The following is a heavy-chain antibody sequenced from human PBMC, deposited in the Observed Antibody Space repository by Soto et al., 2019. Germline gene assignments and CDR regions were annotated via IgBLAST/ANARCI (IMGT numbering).Heavy chain of an antibody. J-gene: IGHJ4*02. V-gene: IGHV3-23*01. CDR2: ISGSGSST. CDR1: AYTFSNYA. Sequence: GSLGPYSEATAYTFSNYAITGLRQVPGKGRQGVSAISGSGSSTHYADSVKGRFFISRDNSKNTRYVQMHRLRVEDTDVYYCAQGGYGSGWYLTLEDWGQGSRVTVPQ. CDR3: AQGGYGSGWYLTLED. D-gene: IGHD6-19*01.